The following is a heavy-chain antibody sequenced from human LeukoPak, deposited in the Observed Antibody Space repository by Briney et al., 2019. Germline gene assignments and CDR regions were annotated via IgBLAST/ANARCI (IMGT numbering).Heavy chain of an antibody. Sequence: GGSLRLSCAASGFTFSTYWMHWVRQAPGKGLVWVSRINSDGSTTSYADSVKGRFTISRDNAKNTPYLQMNSLRVEDTAVYYCARPGEGFDYWGQGTLVTVSS. CDR3: ARPGEGFDY. CDR1: GFTFSTYW. J-gene: IGHJ4*02. D-gene: IGHD3-10*01. CDR2: INSDGSTT. V-gene: IGHV3-74*01.